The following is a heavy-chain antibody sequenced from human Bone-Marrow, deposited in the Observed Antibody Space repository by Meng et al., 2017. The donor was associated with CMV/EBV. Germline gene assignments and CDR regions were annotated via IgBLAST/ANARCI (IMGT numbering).Heavy chain of an antibody. CDR1: GYTFTSYG. CDR3: ARGRVCSSTSCEWAPDY. J-gene: IGHJ4*02. V-gene: IGHV1-18*01. CDR2: ISAYNGNT. Sequence: ASVKVSCKASGYTFTSYGISWVRQAPGQGLEWMGWISAYNGNTNYAQKLQGRVTMTTDTSTSTAYMELRSLRSDDTAVYYCARGRVCSSTSCEWAPDYWGQGTLVTGSS. D-gene: IGHD2-2*01.